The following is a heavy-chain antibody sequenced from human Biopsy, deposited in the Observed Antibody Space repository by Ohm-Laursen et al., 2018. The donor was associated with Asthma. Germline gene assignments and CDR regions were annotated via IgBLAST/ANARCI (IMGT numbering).Heavy chain of an antibody. CDR2: GGCYYDGGLK. D-gene: IGHD3-3*01. V-gene: IGHV3-30-3*01. Sequence: SLRLSCAASGFTFRSYAMHWVRQAPGKGLEWVAVGGCYYDGGLKYYADSVNGRFTVSRDDSKNTLYLQMNSLRPDGTAVYYCARDVMEWYLPAFDFWGQGTLVTVSS. J-gene: IGHJ4*02. CDR3: ARDVMEWYLPAFDF. CDR1: GFTFRSYA.